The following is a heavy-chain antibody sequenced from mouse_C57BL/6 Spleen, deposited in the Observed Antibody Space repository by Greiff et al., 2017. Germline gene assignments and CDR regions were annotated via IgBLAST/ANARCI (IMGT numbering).Heavy chain of an antibody. Sequence: QVQLQQSGPGLVQPSQSLSITCTVSGFSLTSYGVHWVRQSPGKGLEWLGVIWSGGSTDYNAAFISRLSISKDNSKSQVFFKMNSLQADDTAIYYCARRGNYAMGYWGQGTSVTVS. CDR1: GFSLTSYG. CDR2: IWSGGST. V-gene: IGHV2-2*01. CDR3: ARRGNYAMGY. J-gene: IGHJ4*01.